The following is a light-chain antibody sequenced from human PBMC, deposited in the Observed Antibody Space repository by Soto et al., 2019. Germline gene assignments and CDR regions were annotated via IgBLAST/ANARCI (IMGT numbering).Light chain of an antibody. CDR3: QQRGNWPWT. J-gene: IGKJ1*01. V-gene: IGKV3-11*01. CDR2: DAS. Sequence: EIVLTQSPATLSLSPGERATLSCRASQSVSTYLAWYQQTPGRPPRLLIYDASKRAPGIPARFSGSGSGTDFTLTVSSLEPEDFAVYYCQQRGNWPWTFGQGTTVEV. CDR1: QSVSTY.